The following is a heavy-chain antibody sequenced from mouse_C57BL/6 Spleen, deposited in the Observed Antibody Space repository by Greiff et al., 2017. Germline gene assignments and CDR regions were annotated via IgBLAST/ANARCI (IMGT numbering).Heavy chain of an antibody. Sequence: EVQLQQSGPVLVKPGASVKMSCKASGYTFTDYYMNWVKQSHGKSLEWIGVINPYNGGTSYNQKFKGKATLTVDKSSSTAYMELNSLTSEDSAVYYCARKNYYAMDYWGQGTSGTVSS. CDR1: GYTFTDYY. V-gene: IGHV1-19*01. CDR2: INPYNGGT. J-gene: IGHJ4*01. CDR3: ARKNYYAMDY.